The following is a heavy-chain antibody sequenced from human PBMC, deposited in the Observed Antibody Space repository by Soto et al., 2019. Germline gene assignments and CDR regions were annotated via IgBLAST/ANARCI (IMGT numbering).Heavy chain of an antibody. Sequence: EVPLVESGGGLVKPGGSLRLSCAASGFIFGGYSMNWVRQAPGKGLEWVSSISSSSSYIYYADSVKGRFTISRDNPKNSLYLQMNSLRGEDTAVYYCATGPEDFDWLPHPEYFQHWGQGTLVTVSS. CDR1: GFIFGGYS. J-gene: IGHJ1*01. V-gene: IGHV3-21*01. CDR2: ISSSSSYI. CDR3: ATGPEDFDWLPHPEYFQH. D-gene: IGHD3-9*01.